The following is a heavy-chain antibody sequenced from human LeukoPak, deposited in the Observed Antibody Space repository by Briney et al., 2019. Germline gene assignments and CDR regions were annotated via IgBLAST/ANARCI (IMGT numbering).Heavy chain of an antibody. D-gene: IGHD5-18*01. CDR3: ARGGFNYDFDY. CDR1: GFTVSSNY. V-gene: IGHV3-53*01. J-gene: IGHJ4*02. CDR2: IYIGGST. Sequence: GGSLRLSCAASGFTVSSNYMSWVRQAPGKGLEWVSVIYIGGSTYYADSVKGRFTISRDNAKNTLYLQMSSLRAEDTAVYYCARGGFNYDFDYWGQGTLVTVSS.